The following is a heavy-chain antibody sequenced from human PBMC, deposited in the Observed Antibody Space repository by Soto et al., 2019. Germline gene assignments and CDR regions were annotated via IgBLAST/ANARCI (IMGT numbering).Heavy chain of an antibody. CDR2: ISYDGSNK. CDR3: ARDPFSNSYCIITYCNRLPGFDP. V-gene: IGHV3-30-3*01. D-gene: IGHD2-2*01. CDR1: GFTFSSYA. Sequence: PGGSLRLSCAASGFTFSSYAMHWVRQAPGKGLEWVAVISYDGSNKYYADSVKGRFTISRDNSKNTLCLQMISLRAEDTAGYYGARDPFSNSYCIITYCNRLPGFDPWGQGALVTVSS. J-gene: IGHJ5*01.